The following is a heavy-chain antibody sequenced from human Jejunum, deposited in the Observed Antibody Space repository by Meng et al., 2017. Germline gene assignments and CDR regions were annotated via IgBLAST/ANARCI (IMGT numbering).Heavy chain of an antibody. D-gene: IGHD3-10*01. V-gene: IGHV4-34*01. J-gene: IGHJ5*02. Sequence: SETLSLTCTVYGGSFIDYYWSWIRQPPGKGLEWIGEINESGRTNYNPSLKSRVTDSADTSKKQFSLKMTSVTAADTSVYYCARAGYGLGKRWLDPGGQGTLVTSPQ. CDR2: INESGRT. CDR3: ARAGYGLGKRWLDP. CDR1: GGSFIDYY.